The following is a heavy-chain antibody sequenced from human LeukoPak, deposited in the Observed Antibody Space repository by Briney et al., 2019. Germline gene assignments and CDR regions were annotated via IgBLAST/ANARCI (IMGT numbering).Heavy chain of an antibody. Sequence: PGGSLRLSCAASGFTFNAYALHWVRQAPGKGLEWLAVVSYDESNKYYSDSVKGRFTISRDNSKNSLYLQMNSLRAEDTAVYYCARDTYYYDSSGDSLGPPDAFDIWGQGTMVTVSS. V-gene: IGHV3-30*04. CDR2: VSYDESNK. D-gene: IGHD3-22*01. CDR1: GFTFNAYA. J-gene: IGHJ3*02. CDR3: ARDTYYYDSSGDSLGPPDAFDI.